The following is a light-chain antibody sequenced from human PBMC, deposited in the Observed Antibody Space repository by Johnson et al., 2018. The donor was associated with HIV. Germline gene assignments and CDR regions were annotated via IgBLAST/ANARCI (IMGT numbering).Light chain of an antibody. CDR3: GTWDSSLNASYV. V-gene: IGLV1-51*01. J-gene: IGLJ1*01. CDR1: SSNIGSHY. Sequence: QSVLTQPPSVSAAPGQKVTISCSGSSSNIGSHYVSWYQQVPGTAPRLVIYDTIKRHSGIPDRISGSKSGTSATLGITGLQTGDGADYYCGTWDSSLNASYVFGSGTSVTVL. CDR2: DTI.